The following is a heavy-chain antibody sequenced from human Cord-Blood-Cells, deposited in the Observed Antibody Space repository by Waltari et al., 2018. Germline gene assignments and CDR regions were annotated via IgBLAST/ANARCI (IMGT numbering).Heavy chain of an antibody. V-gene: IGHV6-1*01. D-gene: IGHD1-7*01. CDR3: AREGGPYNWNYFYFDY. CDR1: GDSVSSNSAA. CDR2: TNYRSKWYN. J-gene: IGHJ4*02. Sequence: QVQLQQSGPGLVKPSQTLSLTCAISGDSVSSNSAAWNWIRQSPSRGLEWLGRTNYRSKWYNDYAVSVKSRITISPDTSKNQFSLQLNSVTPEDTAVYYCAREGGPYNWNYFYFDYWGQGTLVTVSA.